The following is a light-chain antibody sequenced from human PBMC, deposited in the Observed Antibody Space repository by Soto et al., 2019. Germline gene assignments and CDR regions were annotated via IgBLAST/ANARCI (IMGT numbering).Light chain of an antibody. Sequence: IVRTPSPATLSVSPGERATLSCRASQSVRSNLAWYQQKPGQSPSLLIYGAFTRATGIPARFSGTGSGTEFTLTISSLQSEDFALYYCQQYNDWLLTFGQGAKVAIK. CDR3: QQYNDWLLT. J-gene: IGKJ1*01. CDR1: QSVRSN. CDR2: GAF. V-gene: IGKV3-15*01.